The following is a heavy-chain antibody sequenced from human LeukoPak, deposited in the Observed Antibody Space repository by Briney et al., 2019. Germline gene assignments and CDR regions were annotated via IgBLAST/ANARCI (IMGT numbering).Heavy chain of an antibody. Sequence: GESLRISCKGSGYSFTSYWISWVRQMPGKGLEWMGRIDPSDSFTNYSPSFQGHVTISVDKSISTAYLQWSSLKASDTAMYYCARLYCDTTSCYVVESGYDEWGQGTLVTVSS. J-gene: IGHJ4*02. D-gene: IGHD2-2*01. V-gene: IGHV5-10-1*01. CDR1: GYSFTSYW. CDR2: IDPSDSFT. CDR3: ARLYCDTTSCYVVESGYDE.